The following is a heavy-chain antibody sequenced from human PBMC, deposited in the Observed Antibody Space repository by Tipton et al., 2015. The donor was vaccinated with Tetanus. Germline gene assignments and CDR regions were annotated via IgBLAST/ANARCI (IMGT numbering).Heavy chain of an antibody. Sequence: TLSLTCTVSGGSISSYYWTWLRRPPGRGLEWIGYVHYSGSTNYSPSLRSRVTLSVDTSKNQFSLKLSSVTAADTAVYYCARIGWLQQNKPAFDIWGQGTVVTVSS. CDR2: VHYSGST. J-gene: IGHJ3*02. CDR3: ARIGWLQQNKPAFDI. V-gene: IGHV4-59*01. D-gene: IGHD6-19*01. CDR1: GGSISSYY.